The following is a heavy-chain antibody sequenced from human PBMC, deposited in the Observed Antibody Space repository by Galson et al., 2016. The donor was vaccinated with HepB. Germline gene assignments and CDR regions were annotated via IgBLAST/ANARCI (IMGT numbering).Heavy chain of an antibody. Sequence: SETLSLTCGVLGGSLGANYWSWIRQAPGKGLEWIGEIRPNGATNYNPSLKSRITMSLDASKNEFTLNLASVTAADTAVYYCARGGTWLTYCDYWGQRTLVTVSS. D-gene: IGHD1-14*01. CDR1: GGSLGANY. J-gene: IGHJ4*02. CDR2: IRPNGAT. CDR3: ARGGTWLTYCDY. V-gene: IGHV4-34*01.